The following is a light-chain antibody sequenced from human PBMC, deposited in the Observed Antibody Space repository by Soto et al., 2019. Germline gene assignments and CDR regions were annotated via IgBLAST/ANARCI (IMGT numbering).Light chain of an antibody. CDR1: SSDVGAYNY. J-gene: IGLJ1*01. Sequence: QSALTQPASVSGSPGQSITISCTGTSSDVGAYNYVSWYQQYPGKAPKLMIYEVKNRPSGVSNRFSGSRSGSTASLTISGLQAEDGADYYCSSYTTNSTGGYVFGTWTKVTVL. CDR3: SSYTTNSTGGYV. CDR2: EVK. V-gene: IGLV2-14*01.